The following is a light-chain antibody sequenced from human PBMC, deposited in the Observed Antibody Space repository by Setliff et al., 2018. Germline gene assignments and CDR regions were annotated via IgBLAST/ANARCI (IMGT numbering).Light chain of an antibody. Sequence: QSALTQPAAVSGSPGQSITISCAGTSSDVGGYNYVSWYQQHPGKAPKLMIYEVTKRPSGVSDRFSGSKSGNTASLTISGLQAEDEADYYCRSYTSKSTHALFAAGTQLTVL. CDR3: RSYTSKSTHAL. CDR1: SSDVGGYNY. V-gene: IGLV2-14*03. J-gene: IGLJ2*01. CDR2: EVT.